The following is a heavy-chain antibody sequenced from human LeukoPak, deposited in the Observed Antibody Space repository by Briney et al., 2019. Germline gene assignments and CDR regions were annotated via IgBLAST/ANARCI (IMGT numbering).Heavy chain of an antibody. CDR2: ISSSGSTK. D-gene: IGHD4-17*01. CDR1: GFTFSSYE. J-gene: IGHJ4*02. V-gene: IGHV3-48*03. Sequence: PGGSLRLSCAASGFTFSSYEMNWVRQAPGKGLEWVSYISSSGSTKYYADSVKGRFTISRDNAKNSLYLQMTSLRAEDTAVYYCARGFWGVYGDGYDYWGQGTLVTVSS. CDR3: ARGFWGVYGDGYDY.